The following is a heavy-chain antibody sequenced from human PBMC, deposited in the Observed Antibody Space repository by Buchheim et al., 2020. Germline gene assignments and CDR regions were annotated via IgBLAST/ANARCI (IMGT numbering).Heavy chain of an antibody. Sequence: EVQLVESGGGLVQPGGSLRLSCAASGFSFSTSWMHWVRQAPGKGLVWVSRINSDGSGTIYADSVKGRFTISRANAKKTLFLQMNSLRAEDTAIYYCTRDSTSGSYDYWGQGTL. CDR2: INSDGSGT. J-gene: IGHJ4*02. V-gene: IGHV3-74*01. CDR1: GFSFSTSW. CDR3: TRDSTSGSYDY. D-gene: IGHD3-10*01.